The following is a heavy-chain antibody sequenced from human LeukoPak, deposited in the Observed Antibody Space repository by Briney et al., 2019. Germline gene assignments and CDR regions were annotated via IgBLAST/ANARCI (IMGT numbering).Heavy chain of an antibody. Sequence: GGSLRLSCAASGFTFSSYWMHWVREAPGKGLVWVSRIKGDGNTNYADSVKGRFTISRDNAKNTVSLQMNSLRAEDTGVYYCARAPSEIGGYYPEYFRHWGQGTLVTVSS. D-gene: IGHD3-22*01. CDR1: GFTFSSYW. V-gene: IGHV3-74*01. CDR2: IKGDGNT. CDR3: ARAPSEIGGYYPEYFRH. J-gene: IGHJ1*01.